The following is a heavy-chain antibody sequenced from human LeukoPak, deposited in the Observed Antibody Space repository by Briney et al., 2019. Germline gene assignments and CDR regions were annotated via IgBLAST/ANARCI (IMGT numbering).Heavy chain of an antibody. CDR2: ISAYNGNT. CDR3: ARGMSGYTEDPFDI. V-gene: IGHV1-18*01. CDR1: GYTFTSYS. J-gene: IGHJ3*02. D-gene: IGHD2-2*02. Sequence: ASVKVSCKASGYTFTSYSINWVRQAPGQGLEWMAWISAYNGNTNYAQKFHGRVTLIRDTSTSIAYMELRSLRSDDTAVYFCARGMSGYTEDPFDIWGQGTVVTVSS.